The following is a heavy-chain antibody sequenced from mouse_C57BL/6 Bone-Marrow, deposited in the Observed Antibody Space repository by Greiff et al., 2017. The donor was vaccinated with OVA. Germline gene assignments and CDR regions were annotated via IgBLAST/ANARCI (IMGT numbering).Heavy chain of an antibody. CDR1: GYTFTSYW. Sequence: VQLQQPGAELVMPGASVKLSCKASGYTFTSYWMHWVKQRPGQGLEWIGEIDPSDSYTNYNQKFKGKSTLTVDKSSSTAYMQLSSRTSEDSAVYYCARYRGLFDYWGQGTTLTVSS. J-gene: IGHJ2*01. V-gene: IGHV1-69*01. CDR2: IDPSDSYT. CDR3: ARYRGLFDY.